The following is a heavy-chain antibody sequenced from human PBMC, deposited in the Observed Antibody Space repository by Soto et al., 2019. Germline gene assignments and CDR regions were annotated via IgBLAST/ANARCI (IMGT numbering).Heavy chain of an antibody. J-gene: IGHJ6*02. CDR3: ARAGYDSSGYDIEDV. Sequence: SVKVSCKASGGTFSGYAIGWVRQAPGQGLEWMGGIIPIFGTANYAQKFQGRVTITADKSTSTAYMELSSLRSEDTAVYYCARAGYDSSGYDIEDVWGQGTTVTVSS. CDR2: IIPIFGTA. CDR1: GGTFSGYA. V-gene: IGHV1-69*06. D-gene: IGHD3-22*01.